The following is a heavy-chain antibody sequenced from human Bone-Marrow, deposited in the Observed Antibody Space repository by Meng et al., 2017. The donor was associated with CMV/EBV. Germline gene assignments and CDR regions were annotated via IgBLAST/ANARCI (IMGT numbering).Heavy chain of an antibody. CDR1: GFTFSSYA. Sequence: GESLKISCAASGFTFSSYAMSWVRQAPGKGLEWVSAISGSGGSTYYADSVKGRFTISRDNSKNTLYLQLNSLRAEDTAVYYCANDPPFNSWPNYWGQGTLVIVSS. CDR3: ANDPPFNSWPNY. V-gene: IGHV3-23*01. J-gene: IGHJ4*02. D-gene: IGHD5-12*01. CDR2: ISGSGGST.